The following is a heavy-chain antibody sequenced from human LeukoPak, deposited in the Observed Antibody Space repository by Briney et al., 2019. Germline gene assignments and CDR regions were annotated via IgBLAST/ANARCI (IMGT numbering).Heavy chain of an antibody. J-gene: IGHJ4*02. CDR2: ISSSGSTI. CDR1: GFTFSSYE. V-gene: IGHV3-48*03. Sequence: GGSLRLSCAASGFTFSSYEMNWVRQAPGKGLEWDSYISSSGSTIYYADSVKGRFTISRDNAKNSRYIQMNSLRAEDTAVYYCARGAGGFDPDLYYFDYWGQGTLVTVSS. CDR3: ARGAGGFDPDLYYFDY. D-gene: IGHD2-8*02.